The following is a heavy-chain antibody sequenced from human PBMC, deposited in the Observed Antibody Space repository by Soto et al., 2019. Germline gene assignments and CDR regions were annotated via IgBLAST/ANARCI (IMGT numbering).Heavy chain of an antibody. J-gene: IGHJ1*01. D-gene: IGHD3-16*01. CDR1: GYSFAGYW. V-gene: IGHV5-10-1*01. CDR3: ARQIYDSDTGPNLQDLFAS. Sequence: RESLKISCKGSGYSFAGYWITWVRQKPGKGLEWMGRIDPSDSQTYYSPSFRGHVTISVTKSITTVFLQWSSLRASDTAMYYCARQIYDSDTGPNLQDLFASCGQGSPVIVSA. CDR2: IDPSDSQT.